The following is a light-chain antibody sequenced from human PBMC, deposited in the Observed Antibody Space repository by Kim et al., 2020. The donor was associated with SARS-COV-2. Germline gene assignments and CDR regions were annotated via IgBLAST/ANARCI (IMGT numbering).Light chain of an antibody. CDR1: QSVSSN. Sequence: SVAPGERAALSGRASQSVSSNLAWYQQKPGQAPRLLIYGESTRATGIPARFSGSGSGTEFTLTISSLQSEDFAVYYCQQYNNGGTFGQGTKVDIK. CDR3: QQYNNGGT. V-gene: IGKV3-15*01. CDR2: GES. J-gene: IGKJ1*01.